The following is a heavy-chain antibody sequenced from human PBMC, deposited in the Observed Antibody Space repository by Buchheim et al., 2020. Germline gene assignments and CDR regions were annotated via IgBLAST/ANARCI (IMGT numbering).Heavy chain of an antibody. Sequence: QVQLQQWGAGLLRPSETLSVTCAVYGTSFRSYFWTWIRQSPGKGLEWIGHVDHNGETNYNPSLRSRVTISLDLSKKQYSLNVRSVTAADAGVYYCTRVRDFNDDVGYVEYYYHGMDYWGQGTT. J-gene: IGHJ6*02. CDR1: GTSFRSYF. D-gene: IGHD5-12*01. V-gene: IGHV4-34*02. CDR2: VDHNGET. CDR3: TRVRDFNDDVGYVEYYYHGMDY.